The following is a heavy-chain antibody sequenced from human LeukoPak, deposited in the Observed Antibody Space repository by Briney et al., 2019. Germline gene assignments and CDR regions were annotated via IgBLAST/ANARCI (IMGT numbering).Heavy chain of an antibody. CDR3: AKGSYYDSSGSFYFDY. CDR1: GFTFNTYA. V-gene: IGHV3-23*01. J-gene: IGHJ4*02. Sequence: GGSLRLSCAASGFTFNTYAMSWVRQAPGKGLEWVSGISGGGGSTYYADSVKGRFTISRDNSKNTLYVQVNSLGTEDTAAYYCAKGSYYDSSGSFYFDYWGQGTLVTVSS. D-gene: IGHD3-22*01. CDR2: ISGGGGST.